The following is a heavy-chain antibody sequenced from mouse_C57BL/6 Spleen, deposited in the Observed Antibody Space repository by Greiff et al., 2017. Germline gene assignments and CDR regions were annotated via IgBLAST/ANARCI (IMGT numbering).Heavy chain of an antibody. CDR1: GFSLTSYG. CDR2: IWSDGST. J-gene: IGHJ4*01. V-gene: IGHV2-6*03. CDR3: ARWSTALEYYAMDY. Sequence: QVQLQQSGPGLVAPSQSLSITCTVSGFSLTSYGVHWVRQPPGKGLEWLVVIWSDGSTTYNYALKSRLNISKDNSKSQVFLKMNSHQTDDTAMYYCARWSTALEYYAMDYWGQGNS. D-gene: IGHD1-2*01.